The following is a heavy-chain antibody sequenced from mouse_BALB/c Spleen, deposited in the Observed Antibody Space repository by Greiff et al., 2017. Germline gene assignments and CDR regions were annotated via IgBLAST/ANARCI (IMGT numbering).Heavy chain of an antibody. Sequence: EVQLQQSGAELVKPGASVKLSCTASGFNIKDTYMHWVKQRPEQGLEWIGRIDPANGNTKYDPKFQGKATITADTSSNTAYLQLSSLTSEDTAVYYCASYGSSRYYFDYWGQGTTLTVSS. V-gene: IGHV14-3*02. D-gene: IGHD1-1*01. CDR3: ASYGSSRYYFDY. CDR2: IDPANGNT. CDR1: GFNIKDTY. J-gene: IGHJ2*01.